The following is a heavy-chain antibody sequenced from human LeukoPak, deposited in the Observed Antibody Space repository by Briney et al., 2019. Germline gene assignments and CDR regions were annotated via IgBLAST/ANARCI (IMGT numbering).Heavy chain of an antibody. CDR3: ARDVTGTTGVFDI. Sequence: PGGSLRLSCAASGFTFSSYSMNWVRRAPGKGLEWVSSISSSSSYIYYADSVKGRFTISRDNAKNSLYLQMNSLRAEDTAVYYCARDVTGTTGVFDIWGQGTMVTVSS. J-gene: IGHJ3*02. CDR2: ISSSSSYI. V-gene: IGHV3-21*01. D-gene: IGHD1-7*01. CDR1: GFTFSSYS.